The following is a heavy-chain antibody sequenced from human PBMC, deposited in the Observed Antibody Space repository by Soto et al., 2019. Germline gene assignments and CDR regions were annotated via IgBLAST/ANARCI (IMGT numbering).Heavy chain of an antibody. CDR2: ISSSSSYI. V-gene: IGHV3-21*01. CDR1: GFIFSSHW. Sequence: PGGSLRLSCGTSGFIFSSHWMTWVRQAPGKGLEWVSSISSSSSYIYYADSVKGRFTISRDNAKNSLYLQMNSLRAEDTAVYYCARDPKQQLRRNMDVWGQGTTVTVSS. D-gene: IGHD6-13*01. CDR3: ARDPKQQLRRNMDV. J-gene: IGHJ6*02.